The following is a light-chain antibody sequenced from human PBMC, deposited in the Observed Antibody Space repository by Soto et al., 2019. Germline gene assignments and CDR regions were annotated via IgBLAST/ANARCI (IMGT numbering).Light chain of an antibody. CDR2: DNS. V-gene: IGLV1-40*01. CDR1: SSNIGSLYD. J-gene: IGLJ2*01. CDR3: QSYDSSLSASV. Sequence: QSVLTQPPSVSGAPGQRVTISCTGSSSNIGSLYDVHWYQQLPGTAPKLLIYDNSNRPSGVPDRFSGSKSGTSASLDITGLQAEDEADYYCQSYDSSLSASVFGGGTKVTV.